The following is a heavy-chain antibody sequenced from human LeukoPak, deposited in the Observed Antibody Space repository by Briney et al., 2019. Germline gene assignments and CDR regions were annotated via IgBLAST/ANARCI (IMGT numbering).Heavy chain of an antibody. Sequence: PGGPLRLSCAASGFTFSSYSMNWVRQAPGKGLEWVSSISSSSSYIYCADSVKGRFTISRDNSKNTLYLQMNSLRAEDTAVYYCARVYYGSGSLHYYYYYMDVWGKGTTVTISS. V-gene: IGHV3-21*04. CDR2: ISSSSSYI. CDR3: ARVYYGSGSLHYYYYYMDV. CDR1: GFTFSSYS. J-gene: IGHJ6*03. D-gene: IGHD3-10*01.